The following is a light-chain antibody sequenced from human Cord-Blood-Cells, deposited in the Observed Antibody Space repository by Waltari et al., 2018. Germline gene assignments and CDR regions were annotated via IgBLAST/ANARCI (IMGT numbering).Light chain of an antibody. CDR2: RNN. J-gene: IGLJ3*02. CDR1: RSHIGSNT. CDR3: AAWDDSLNGPV. V-gene: IGLV1-44*01. Sequence: QSVLTPPPSASGPPGQRVTISCSGSRSHIGSNTVNWYQQPPGTAPKLLIYRNNQRPSGVPDRFSGSKSGTSASLAISGLQAEDEADYYCAAWDDSLNGPVFGGGTKLTVL.